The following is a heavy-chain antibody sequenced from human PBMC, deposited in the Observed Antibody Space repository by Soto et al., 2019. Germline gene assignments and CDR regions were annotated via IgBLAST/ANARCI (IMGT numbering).Heavy chain of an antibody. V-gene: IGHV4-30-4*01. D-gene: IGHD2-21*02. CDR2: VYYTGST. CDR3: VRTAREGAVAPHWFDR. CDR1: GASIKSTDYY. J-gene: IGHJ5*02. Sequence: SETLSLTCTVSGASIKSTDYYWSWIRQAPGKGLEWIGYVYYTGSTYYNPSLMSRLTISVDTSKNQFSLKLTSVTAAETAVYYCVRTAREGAVAPHWFDRWGQGTQVTVS.